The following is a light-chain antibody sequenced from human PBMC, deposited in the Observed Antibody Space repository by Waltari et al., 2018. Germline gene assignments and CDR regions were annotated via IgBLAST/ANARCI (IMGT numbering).Light chain of an antibody. CDR2: GAS. CDR3: QQYNNWPYT. Sequence: EIVMTQSPATLSVSPGERATLSCRASQSVSSNLARSQQKPRQAPRLLIYGASTRATGIPASFSGSGSETEFTLTISSMQSEDFAVYYCQQYNNWPYTFGQGTKLEIK. CDR1: QSVSSN. J-gene: IGKJ2*01. V-gene: IGKV3-15*01.